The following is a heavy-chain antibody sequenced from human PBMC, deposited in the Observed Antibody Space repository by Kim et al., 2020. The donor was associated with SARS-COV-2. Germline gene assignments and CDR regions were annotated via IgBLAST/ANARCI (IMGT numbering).Heavy chain of an antibody. Sequence: GGSLRLSCAASGFTFSSYAMHWVRQAPGKGLEWVAVISYDGSNKYYADSVKGRFTISRDNSKNTLYLQMNSLRAEDTAVYYCARSGGGYCSGGSCFEFD. V-gene: IGHV3-30*04. D-gene: IGHD2-15*01. CDR2: ISYDGSNK. CDR3: ARSGGGYCSGGSCFEFD. CDR1: GFTFSSYA. J-gene: IGHJ4*01.